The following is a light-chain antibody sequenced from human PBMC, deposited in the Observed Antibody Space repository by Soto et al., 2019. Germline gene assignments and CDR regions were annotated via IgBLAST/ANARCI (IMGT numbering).Light chain of an antibody. CDR3: QQYNSYSQS. CDR2: DAS. CDR1: QSISSW. V-gene: IGKV1-5*01. J-gene: IGKJ1*01. Sequence: DIQMTQSPSTLSASVGDRVTITCRASQSISSWLAWYQQKPGKAPKLLIYDASSLESGVPSRFSGSGSGTEFTLTISSLQPDDFSTYYYQQYNSYSQSFGQGPKVEIK.